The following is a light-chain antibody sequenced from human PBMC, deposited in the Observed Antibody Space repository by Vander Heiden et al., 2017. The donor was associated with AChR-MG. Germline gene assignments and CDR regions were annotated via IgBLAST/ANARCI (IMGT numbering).Light chain of an antibody. Sequence: DIQMTQSPSSLSASVGDRVNITCRASQSMSNYLNWYHQRPGRAPNLLIYRASTLQSGVPSRFNGSGSGTDFTLTISSLQAEDYGSYYCQQSDSTLRTFGQGTKVEIK. J-gene: IGKJ1*01. V-gene: IGKV1-39*01. CDR3: QQSDSTLRT. CDR1: QSMSNY. CDR2: RAS.